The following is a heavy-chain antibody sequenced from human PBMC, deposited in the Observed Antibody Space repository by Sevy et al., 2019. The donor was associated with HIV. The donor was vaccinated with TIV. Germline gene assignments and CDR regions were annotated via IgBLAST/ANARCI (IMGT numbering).Heavy chain of an antibody. CDR2: IKSKTDGGTT. V-gene: IGHV3-15*01. D-gene: IGHD3-10*01. Sequence: GGSLRLSCAASGFTFSNAWMSWVRQAPGKGLEWVGRIKSKTDGGTTDYAAPLKGRFTISRDDSKNTLYLQMNSVKTEDTAVYYCTTETMVRGATYYYDYGMDVWGQGTTVTVSS. CDR3: TTETMVRGATYYYDYGMDV. CDR1: GFTFSNAW. J-gene: IGHJ6*02.